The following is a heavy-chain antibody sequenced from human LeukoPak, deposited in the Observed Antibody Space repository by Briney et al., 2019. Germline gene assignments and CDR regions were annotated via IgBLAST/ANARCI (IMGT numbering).Heavy chain of an antibody. Sequence: PGGSLRLSCAASGFTFSSYSMNWVRQAPGKGLEWVSSISSSSSYIYYADSVKGRFTISRDNAKNSLYLQMNSLRAEDTAVYYCARGRYCSSTSCYLDYYYYYGMDVWGQGTTVTVSS. V-gene: IGHV3-21*01. CDR3: ARGRYCSSTSCYLDYYYYYGMDV. CDR2: ISSSSSYI. CDR1: GFTFSSYS. J-gene: IGHJ6*02. D-gene: IGHD2-2*01.